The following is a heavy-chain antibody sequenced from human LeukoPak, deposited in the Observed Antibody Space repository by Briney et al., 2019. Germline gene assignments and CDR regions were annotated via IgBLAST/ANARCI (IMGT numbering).Heavy chain of an antibody. CDR3: ARDYYGSGSPNDY. CDR1: GFTVSSNY. J-gene: IGHJ4*02. D-gene: IGHD3-10*01. V-gene: IGHV3-20*04. CDR2: IKWNGGST. Sequence: GGSLRLSCAASGFTVSSNYMSWVRQAPGKGLEWVSGIKWNGGSTGYADSVKGRFTISRDNAKNSLYLLMNSLRAEDTALYYCARDYYGSGSPNDYWGQGTLVTVSS.